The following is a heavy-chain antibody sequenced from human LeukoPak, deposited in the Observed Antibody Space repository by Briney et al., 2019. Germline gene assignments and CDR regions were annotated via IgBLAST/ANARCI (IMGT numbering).Heavy chain of an antibody. V-gene: IGHV3-7*03. CDR1: GVTFSSHW. CDR3: ARAMDV. Sequence: PGGSLRLSCVVSGVTFSSHWMSWVRQAPGKGLEWVANIKQDGSERYYVDSVKGRFTISRDNAKNSLYLQMSSLRAEDTAVYYCARAMDVWGQGTTVTVSS. CDR2: IKQDGSER. J-gene: IGHJ6*02.